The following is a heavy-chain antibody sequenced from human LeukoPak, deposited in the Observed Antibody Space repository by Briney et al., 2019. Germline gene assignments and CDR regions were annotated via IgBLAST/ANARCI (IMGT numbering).Heavy chain of an antibody. D-gene: IGHD4-23*01. CDR2: ISSNGGGT. V-gene: IGHV3-64*01. J-gene: IGHJ4*02. Sequence: GGSLRLSCTASGFTFSSYALHWVRQAPGKGLEYVSGISSNGGGTYYANFVKVRFTISRDNSKNTLYLLMGSLRAEDMAVYYCARDLSIDGGNSNGYFDYWGQGTLVTVSS. CDR1: GFTFSSYA. CDR3: ARDLSIDGGNSNGYFDY.